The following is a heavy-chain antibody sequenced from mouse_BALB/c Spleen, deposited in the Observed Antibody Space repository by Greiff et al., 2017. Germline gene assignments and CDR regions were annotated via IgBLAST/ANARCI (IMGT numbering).Heavy chain of an antibody. CDR1: GFTFSSFG. Sequence: EVHLVESGGGLVQPGGSRKLSCAASGFTFSSFGMHWVRQAPEKGLEWVAYISSGSSTIYYADTVKGRFTISRDNPKNTLFLQMNSLRSEDTAVYYCARELMFAYWGQGTLVTVSA. CDR2: ISSGSSTI. CDR3: ARELMFAY. J-gene: IGHJ3*01. V-gene: IGHV5-17*02.